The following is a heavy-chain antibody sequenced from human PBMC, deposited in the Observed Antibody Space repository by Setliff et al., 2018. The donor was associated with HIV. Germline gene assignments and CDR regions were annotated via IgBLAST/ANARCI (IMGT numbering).Heavy chain of an antibody. V-gene: IGHV5-51*01. Sequence: GESLKISCKGSGYSFTSYWIGWVRQMPGKGLEWMGIIYPGDSDTRYSPSFQGQVTISADKSISTAYLQWSSLKASDTAMYYCARTTGQSAYYYYGMDVWGQGTTVTAP. CDR3: ARTTGQSAYYYYGMDV. J-gene: IGHJ6*02. CDR1: GYSFTSYW. CDR2: IYPGDSDT.